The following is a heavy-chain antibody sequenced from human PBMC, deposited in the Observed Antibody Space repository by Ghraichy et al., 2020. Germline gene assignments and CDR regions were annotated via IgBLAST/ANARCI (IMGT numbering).Heavy chain of an antibody. CDR3: AAARGDYEGPDY. Sequence: ASLKVSCKVSGYTLTELSMHWVRQAPGKGLEWMGGFDPEDGETIYAQKFQGRVTMTEDTSTDTAYMELSSLRSEDTAVYYCAAARGDYEGPDYWGQGTLVTVSS. CDR1: GYTLTELS. CDR2: FDPEDGET. D-gene: IGHD4-17*01. J-gene: IGHJ4*02. V-gene: IGHV1-24*01.